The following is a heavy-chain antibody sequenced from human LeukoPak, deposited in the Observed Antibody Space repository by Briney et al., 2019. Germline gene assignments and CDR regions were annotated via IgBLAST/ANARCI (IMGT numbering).Heavy chain of an antibody. CDR3: ARDRLVVPAALDY. CDR1: GFTFSSYW. CDR2: IKQDGSEK. D-gene: IGHD2-2*01. J-gene: IGHJ4*02. V-gene: IGHV3-7*01. Sequence: QPGGSLRLSCAASGFTFSSYWMSWVRQAPGKGLEWVANIKQDGSEKYYVDSVKGRFTISRDNAKNSLYLQMNSLRAEDTAVYYCARDRLVVPAALDYWGQGTLVTVSS.